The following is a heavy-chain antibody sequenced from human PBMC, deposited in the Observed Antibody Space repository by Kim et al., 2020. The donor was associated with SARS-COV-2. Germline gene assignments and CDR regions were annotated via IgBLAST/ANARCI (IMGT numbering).Heavy chain of an antibody. V-gene: IGHV3-21*01. D-gene: IGHD2-21*01. CDR2: ITGGSRYI. CDR1: GFTFSSYT. J-gene: IGHJ4*03. Sequence: GGSLRLSCAASGFTFSSYTMTWVRQAPGKGLQWVSTITGGSRYIYSADSVKGRFTISRDNAKNSLYLQMNTLTAEDTAVYYCARDLGGGYCGASGCYFD. CDR3: ARDLGGGYCGASGCYFD.